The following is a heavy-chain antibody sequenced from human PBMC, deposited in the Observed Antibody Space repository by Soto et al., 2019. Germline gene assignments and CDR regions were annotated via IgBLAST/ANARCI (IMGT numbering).Heavy chain of an antibody. CDR3: AADKGYSYGYGTY. CDR2: IVVGSGNT. J-gene: IGHJ4*02. CDR1: GFTFTSSA. D-gene: IGHD5-18*01. Sequence: SVKVSCKASGFTFTSSAVQWVRQARGQRLEWIGWIVVGSGNTDYAQKLQERVTITRDVSTSTAYMELSSLRSEDTAVYYCAADKGYSYGYGTYWGQGTLVTVSS. V-gene: IGHV1-58*01.